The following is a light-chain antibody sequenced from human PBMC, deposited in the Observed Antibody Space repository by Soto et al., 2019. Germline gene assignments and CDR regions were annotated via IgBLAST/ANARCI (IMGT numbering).Light chain of an antibody. V-gene: IGKV3-15*01. CDR3: QQYNNWPWA. Sequence: EIVMTQSPATLSVSPGGIATLSCRASQRISDTLAWYQQKPGKAPRHLIYSASRRATGFPGRFSGSGSGTDFTLTISSLRSEDLAVYYCQQYNNWPWAFGKGTKVEIK. CDR2: SAS. J-gene: IGKJ1*01. CDR1: QRISDT.